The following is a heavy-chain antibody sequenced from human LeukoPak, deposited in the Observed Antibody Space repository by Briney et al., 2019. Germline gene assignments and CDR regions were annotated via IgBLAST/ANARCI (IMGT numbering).Heavy chain of an antibody. CDR3: SLWFGVAFDI. V-gene: IGHV3-43*02. J-gene: IGHJ3*02. D-gene: IGHD3-10*01. Sequence: GGSLTLACPPATFTLDDYAMHWVRQAPRKGLEWVSLISGDGGNTYYADSVKGRFTISRDNSKNSLYLQMNSLRTEDTALYYCSLWFGVAFDIWGQGTMVTVSS. CDR2: ISGDGGNT. CDR1: TFTLDDYA.